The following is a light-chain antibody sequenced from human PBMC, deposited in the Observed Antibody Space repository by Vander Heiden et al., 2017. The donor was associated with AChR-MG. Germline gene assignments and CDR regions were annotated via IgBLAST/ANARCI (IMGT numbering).Light chain of an antibody. CDR3: QQYYSTPWT. Sequence: DIVMTQSPDSLAVSLGERATINYKSSQSVLSSSNNKNYLAWYQQKPGQPPKLLIYWASTRESGVPDRFSGSGSGTDFTLTISSLQAADVAVYYCQQYYSTPWTFGQGTKVEIK. CDR2: WAS. CDR1: QSVLSSSNNKNY. J-gene: IGKJ1*01. V-gene: IGKV4-1*01.